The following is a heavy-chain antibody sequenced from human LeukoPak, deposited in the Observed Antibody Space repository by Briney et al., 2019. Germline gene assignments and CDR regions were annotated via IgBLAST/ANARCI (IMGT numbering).Heavy chain of an antibody. CDR3: AKDATVTTFYYYYYMDV. D-gene: IGHD4-11*01. V-gene: IGHV3-30*02. CDR2: IRYDGSNK. J-gene: IGHJ6*03. Sequence: GGSLRLSCAASGFTFSNYGMHWVRQAPGKGLEWVAFIRYDGSNKYYADSVKGRFTISRDNSKNTLYLQMNSLRAEDTAVYYCAKDATVTTFYYYYYMDVWGKGTTVTVSS. CDR1: GFTFSNYG.